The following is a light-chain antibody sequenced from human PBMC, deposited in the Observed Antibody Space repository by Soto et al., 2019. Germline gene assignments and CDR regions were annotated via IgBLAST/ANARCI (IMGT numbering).Light chain of an antibody. Sequence: QSVLTQPPSASGTPGQRVTISCSGSSSNIGSNTVNWYQQLPGTAPKLLIYSNNQRPSGVPDRFSGSKSGTSASLAISGLRLEDGADYNGAAWDDTRNGVVLGGGTKLPVL. CDR2: SNN. CDR3: AAWDDTRNGVV. CDR1: SSNIGSNT. J-gene: IGLJ2*01. V-gene: IGLV1-44*01.